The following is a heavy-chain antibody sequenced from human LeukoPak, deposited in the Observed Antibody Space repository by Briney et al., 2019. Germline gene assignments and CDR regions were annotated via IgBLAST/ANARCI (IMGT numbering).Heavy chain of an antibody. V-gene: IGHV5-51*01. CDR2: IYPGDSDT. CDR1: GYLFTRKW. CDR3: ARRAYSGYEYFEY. D-gene: IGHD5-12*01. J-gene: IGHJ4*02. Sequence: GESLKISCKGSGYLFTRKWIGWVRQMPGKGLEWMGIIYPGDSDTRYSPSFQGLVTMSADKSINTAYLQWSSLKASDTAMYYCARRAYSGYEYFEYWGQGTLVTVSS.